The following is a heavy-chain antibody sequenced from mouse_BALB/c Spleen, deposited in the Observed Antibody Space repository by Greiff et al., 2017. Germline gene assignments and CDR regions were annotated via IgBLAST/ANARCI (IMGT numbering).Heavy chain of an antibody. Sequence: VKLMESGPGLVAPSQSLSITCTVSGFSLTSYGVSWVRQPPGKGLEWLGVIWGDGSTNYHSALISRLSISKDNSKSQVFLKLNSLQTDDTATYYCASNSRRTYYRYVGYAMDYWGQGTSVTVSS. CDR3: ASNSRRTYYRYVGYAMDY. D-gene: IGHD2-14*01. J-gene: IGHJ4*01. V-gene: IGHV2-3*01. CDR2: IWGDGST. CDR1: GFSLTSYG.